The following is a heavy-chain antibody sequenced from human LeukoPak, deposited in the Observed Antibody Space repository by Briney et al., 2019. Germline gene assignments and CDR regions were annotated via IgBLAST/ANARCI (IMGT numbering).Heavy chain of an antibody. CDR3: ATGCVGSPNCQTTGYDH. CDR1: GFTVIIYA. D-gene: IGHD2-2*01. Sequence: GGSLRLSCSGSGFTVIIYAMNWVRQAPGKGLKWVLGISDSGRNTYYSDSVKGRFTISRDNSESTVYLQMNSLTAEDTAQYYCATGCVGSPNCQTTGYDHWGQGTLVTVSS. V-gene: IGHV3-23*01. CDR2: ISDSGRNT. J-gene: IGHJ4*02.